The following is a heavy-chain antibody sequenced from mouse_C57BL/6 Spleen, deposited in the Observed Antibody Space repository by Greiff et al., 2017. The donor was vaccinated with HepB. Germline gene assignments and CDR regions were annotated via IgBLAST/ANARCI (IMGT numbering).Heavy chain of an antibody. CDR1: GYTFTDYE. J-gene: IGHJ2*01. Sequence: QVQLQQPGAELVRPGASVTLSCKASGYTFTDYEMHWVKQTPVHGLEWIGAIDPETGGTAYNQKFKGKAILTADKSSSTAYMELRSLTSEDSAVYYCTRGGLRQGFDYWGQGTTLTVSS. CDR2: IDPETGGT. CDR3: TRGGLRQGFDY. V-gene: IGHV1-15*01. D-gene: IGHD2-4*01.